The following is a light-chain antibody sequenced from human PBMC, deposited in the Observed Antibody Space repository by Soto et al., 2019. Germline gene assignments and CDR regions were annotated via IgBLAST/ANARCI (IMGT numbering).Light chain of an antibody. V-gene: IGLV1-51*01. CDR3: GSWDSSLSAYV. Sequence: QSVLTQPPSVSAAPGQKVTISCSGSSSDIGSNYVSWYQQLPGTAPKLLIYENDKRPSGIPDRFSGSKSGTSGTLGITGFQTGDEADYYCGSWDSSLSAYVFGTGTKLTVL. CDR1: SSDIGSNY. CDR2: END. J-gene: IGLJ1*01.